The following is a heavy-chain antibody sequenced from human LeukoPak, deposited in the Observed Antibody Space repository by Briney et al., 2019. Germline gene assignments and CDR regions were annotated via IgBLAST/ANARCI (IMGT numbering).Heavy chain of an antibody. CDR1: GGSFSGYY. D-gene: IGHD1-26*01. CDR3: ARGVGATDWLDP. Sequence: PSETLSLTCAVYGGSFSGYYWSWIRQPPGKGLEWIGEINHSGSTNYNPSLKSRVTISVDTSKNQFSLKLSSVTAADTAMYYCARGVGATDWLDPWGQGTRVIVSS. CDR2: INHSGST. V-gene: IGHV4-34*01. J-gene: IGHJ5*02.